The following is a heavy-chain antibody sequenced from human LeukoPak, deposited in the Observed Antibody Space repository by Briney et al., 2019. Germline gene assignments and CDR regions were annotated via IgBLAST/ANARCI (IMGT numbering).Heavy chain of an antibody. J-gene: IGHJ4*01. V-gene: IGHV3-30*18. CDR2: ISYDGSNK. Sequence: GGSLRLSCAASGFTFSSYGMHWVRQAPGKGLEWVAVISYDGSNKYYADSVKGRFTISRDNSKNTLYLQMNSLRAEDTAVYYCAKVGALQAVYYFEHWRHVPLVVVGS. D-gene: IGHD4/OR15-4a*01. CDR1: GFTFSSYG. CDR3: AKVGALQAVYYFEH.